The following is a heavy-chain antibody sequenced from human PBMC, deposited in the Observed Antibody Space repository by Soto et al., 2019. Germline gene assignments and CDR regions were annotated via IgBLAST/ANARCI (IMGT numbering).Heavy chain of an antibody. CDR3: ASMPSVILNSYGFVTPFDI. Sequence: QVQLVQSGAEVKKTGSSVKLSCKASGGTFSSYAFSWVRQAPRQGLEWMGGIIPMFRTPNYAQKFRDRVTITADESTTTLYMGLTGLKSDDTALYFCASMPSVILNSYGFVTPFDIWGQGTMVTVSS. J-gene: IGHJ3*02. CDR1: GGTFSSYA. D-gene: IGHD2-2*01. CDR2: IIPMFRTP. V-gene: IGHV1-69*12.